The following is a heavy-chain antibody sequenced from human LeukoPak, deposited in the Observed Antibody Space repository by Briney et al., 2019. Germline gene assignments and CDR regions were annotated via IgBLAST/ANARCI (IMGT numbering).Heavy chain of an antibody. CDR1: GYSISSGYQ. D-gene: IGHD2-2*01. CDR2: IFHSGSA. J-gene: IGHJ5*02. V-gene: IGHV4-38-2*02. Sequence: SETLSLTCAVSGYSISSGYQWAWIRQSPGKGLEWIGSIFHSGSAHYNPSLKSRVTISVETSNNQFSPKMYSVTAADTAVYYCARDPRWLTPDCTSTSCYENYFDPWGQGTLVTVPS. CDR3: ARDPRWLTPDCTSTSCYENYFDP.